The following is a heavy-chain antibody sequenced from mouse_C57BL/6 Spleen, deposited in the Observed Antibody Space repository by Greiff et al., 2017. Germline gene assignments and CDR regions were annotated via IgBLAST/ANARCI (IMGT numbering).Heavy chain of an antibody. D-gene: IGHD4-1*01. CDR2: IYPCGSAT. J-gene: IGHJ2*01. Sequence: QVKLQQPGAELVRPGSSVKLSCKASGYTFTSYGMDWVKQRPGQGLEWIGNIYPCGSATHYDQKFKDKATLTVDKSSSTAYMQLSSLTSEDSAVYYCVRYHWYYFDYWGQGTTLTVSS. V-gene: IGHV1-61*01. CDR1: GYTFTSYG. CDR3: VRYHWYYFDY.